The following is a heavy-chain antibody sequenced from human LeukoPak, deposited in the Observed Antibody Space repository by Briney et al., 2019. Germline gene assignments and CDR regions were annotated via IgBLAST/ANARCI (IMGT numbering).Heavy chain of an antibody. CDR1: GGSIGPYY. D-gene: IGHD5-18*01. CDR3: ARDDSAMGDFDY. CDR2: IYTTGTV. J-gene: IGHJ4*02. V-gene: IGHV4-4*07. Sequence: SETLSLTCIISGGSIGPYYWSWIRQAAGKGPEWIGRIYTTGTVDYNPSLKGRVFLSVDTSKNQFSLKVTSVTAADTAVYYCARDDSAMGDFDYWGQGTLVTVSS.